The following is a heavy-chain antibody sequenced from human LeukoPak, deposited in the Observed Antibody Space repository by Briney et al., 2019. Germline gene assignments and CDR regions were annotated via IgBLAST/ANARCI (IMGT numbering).Heavy chain of an antibody. V-gene: IGHV4-4*02. D-gene: IGHD6-6*01. CDR3: ARTSSSSPSYYFDY. CDR1: SDSIFTSNW. CDR2: IYHSEST. Sequence: SETLSLTCTVSSDSIFTSNWWSWVHQPPGKGLEWIGEIYHSESTTYNPSLKSRVTISVDKSKNQFSLKLSSVTAADTAVYYCARTSSSSPSYYFDYWGQGTLVTVSS. J-gene: IGHJ4*02.